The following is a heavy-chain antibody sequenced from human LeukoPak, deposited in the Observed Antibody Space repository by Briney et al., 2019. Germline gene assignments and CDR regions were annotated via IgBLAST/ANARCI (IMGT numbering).Heavy chain of an antibody. CDR1: GFTFSSYG. Sequence: GGSLRLSCAASGFTFSSYGMHWVRQAPGKGLEWVAVIWYDGSNKYYADSVKGRFTISRDNSRNTLYLQMNSLRAEDTAVYYCASGYYDSSGYNWGQRTLVTVSS. CDR2: IWYDGSNK. CDR3: ASGYYDSSGYN. J-gene: IGHJ4*02. V-gene: IGHV3-33*01. D-gene: IGHD3-22*01.